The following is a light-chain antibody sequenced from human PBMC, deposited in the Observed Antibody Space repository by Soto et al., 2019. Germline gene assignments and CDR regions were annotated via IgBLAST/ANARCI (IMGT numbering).Light chain of an antibody. V-gene: IGLV1-40*01. CDR3: QSYDGSLNSVI. CDR2: ANT. CDR1: SSNIGANYD. J-gene: IGLJ2*01. Sequence: QSVLTQPPSVSGAPGQRVTISCTGSSSNIGANYDVHWYHHLPGTAPKLLIYANTNRPSGVSDRFSGSKSGTSASLAITGPQAEDEGDFYCQSYDGSLNSVIFGGGTKLTVL.